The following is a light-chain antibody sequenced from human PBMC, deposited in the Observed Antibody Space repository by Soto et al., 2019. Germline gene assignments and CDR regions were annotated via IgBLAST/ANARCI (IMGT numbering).Light chain of an antibody. Sequence: DIQMTQSPSSLSVSVGDRVTITCRASQSISSYLNWYQQKPGKAPKLLIYAASSLQSGVPSRFSGSGSGTDFTLTISSLQPEDFATYYCQQSYSFTWTFGQGTKVEIK. CDR3: QQSYSFTWT. CDR1: QSISSY. V-gene: IGKV1-39*01. J-gene: IGKJ1*01. CDR2: AAS.